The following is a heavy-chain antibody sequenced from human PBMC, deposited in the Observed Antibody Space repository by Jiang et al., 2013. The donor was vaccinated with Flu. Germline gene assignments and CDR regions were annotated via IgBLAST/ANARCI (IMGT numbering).Heavy chain of an antibody. V-gene: IGHV4-59*01. J-gene: IGHJ4*02. CDR3: ARVGFCGGDCYLIDY. CDR2: IYYSGST. CDR1: GGSISSYY. D-gene: IGHD2-21*01. Sequence: GSGLVKPSETLSLTCTVSGGSISSYYWSWIRQPPGKGLEWIGYIYYSGSTNYNPSLKSRVTISVDTSKNQFSLKLSSVTAADTAVYYCARVGFCGGDCYLIDYWGQGNPGHRLL.